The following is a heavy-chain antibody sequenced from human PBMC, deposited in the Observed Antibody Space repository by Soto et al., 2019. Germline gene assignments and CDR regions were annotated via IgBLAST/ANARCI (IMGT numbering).Heavy chain of an antibody. V-gene: IGHV1-18*01. CDR3: ARGRYGDY. D-gene: IGHD1-1*01. CDR1: GYAFTTYG. J-gene: IGHJ4*02. CDR2: ISAHNGNT. Sequence: QVHLVQSGAEVKKPGASVKVSCKGSGYAFTTYGITWVRQAPGQGLEWRGWISAHNGNTNYAQQLQGRVTVTRDTSTSTAYMALRSLRSDDTAVYYCARGRYGDYWGQGALVTVSS.